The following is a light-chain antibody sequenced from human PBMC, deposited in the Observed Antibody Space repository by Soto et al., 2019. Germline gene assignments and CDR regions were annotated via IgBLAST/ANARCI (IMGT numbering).Light chain of an antibody. CDR2: EAS. CDR1: SSDVGSDNF. CDR3: SSYADSNTWV. V-gene: IGLV2-23*01. J-gene: IGLJ3*02. Sequence: QSALTQPASVSGSPGQSLTISCTGTSSDVGSDNFVSWYQQYPGKAPKLIIYEASKRPSGISSRFSGSKSGNTASLTISGLQAEDEANYYCSSYADSNTWVFGGGTKLTVL.